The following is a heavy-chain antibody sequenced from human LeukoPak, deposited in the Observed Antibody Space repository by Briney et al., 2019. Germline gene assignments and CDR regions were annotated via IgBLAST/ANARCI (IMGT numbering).Heavy chain of an antibody. CDR3: ARGLAERSSPEPYIDY. CDR1: GYTFTGYY. D-gene: IGHD6-13*01. Sequence: ASVKVSCKASGYTFTGYYMHWVRQAPGQGLEWMGWINPNSGGTNYAQKFQGRVTMTRDTSISTAYMELSRLRSEDTAVYYCARGLAERSSPEPYIDYWGQGTLVTVSS. CDR2: INPNSGGT. J-gene: IGHJ4*02. V-gene: IGHV1-2*02.